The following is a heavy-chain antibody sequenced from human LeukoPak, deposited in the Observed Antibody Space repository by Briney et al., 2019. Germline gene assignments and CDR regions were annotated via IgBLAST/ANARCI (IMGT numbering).Heavy chain of an antibody. V-gene: IGHV1-69*04. Sequence: ASVKVSCKASGYTFTGYYMHWVRQAPGQGLEWMGRIIPILGIANYAQKFQGRVTITADKSTSTAYMELSSLRSEDTAVYYCARVPSEYYDSSGYYFWWGRGTLVTVSS. D-gene: IGHD3-22*01. CDR2: IIPILGIA. CDR1: GYTFTGYY. J-gene: IGHJ4*02. CDR3: ARVPSEYYDSSGYYFW.